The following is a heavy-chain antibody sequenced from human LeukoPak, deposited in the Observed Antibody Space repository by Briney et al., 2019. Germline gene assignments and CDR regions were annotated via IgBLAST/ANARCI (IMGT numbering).Heavy chain of an antibody. V-gene: IGHV4-39*01. Sequence: PSETLSLTCTVSGGSISSSSYYWGWIRQPPGKGLEWIGSIYYSGSTYYNPSLKSRVTISVDTSKNQFSLKLSSVTAADTAVYYCARHLSIAVPMFDPWGQGTLVTVSS. D-gene: IGHD6-19*01. J-gene: IGHJ5*02. CDR3: ARHLSIAVPMFDP. CDR1: GGSISSSSYY. CDR2: IYYSGST.